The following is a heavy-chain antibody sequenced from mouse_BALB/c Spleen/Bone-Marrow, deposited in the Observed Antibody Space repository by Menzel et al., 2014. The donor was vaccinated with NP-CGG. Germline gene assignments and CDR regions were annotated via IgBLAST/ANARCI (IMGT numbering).Heavy chain of an antibody. Sequence: QVQLQQPGAELVKPGASVKLSCKASGYTFTSYDINWVRQRPEQGLEWIEWIFPGDGSTKYNEKFKGKATLTTDKSSSTAYMQLSRLTSEDSAVYFCAREGGNGGYCFDYWGQGTTLTVSS. CDR1: GYTFTSYD. V-gene: IGHV1S56*01. D-gene: IGHD3-2*02. CDR3: AREGGNGGYCFDY. CDR2: IFPGDGST. J-gene: IGHJ2*01.